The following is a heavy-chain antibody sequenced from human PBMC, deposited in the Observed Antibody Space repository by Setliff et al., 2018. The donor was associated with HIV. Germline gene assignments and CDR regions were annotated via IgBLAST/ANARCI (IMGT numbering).Heavy chain of an antibody. Sequence: ASVKVSCKASGYTFTSYGISWVRQAPGQRLEWMGWINAGNGNTKYSQKFQGRVTMTRNTSIRTAYMELSSLRSEDTAIYYCVRVMYSDGAINWFDPWGQGTLVTVSS. V-gene: IGHV1-18*01. J-gene: IGHJ5*02. D-gene: IGHD6-13*01. CDR1: GYTFTSYG. CDR3: VRVMYSDGAINWFDP. CDR2: INAGNGNT.